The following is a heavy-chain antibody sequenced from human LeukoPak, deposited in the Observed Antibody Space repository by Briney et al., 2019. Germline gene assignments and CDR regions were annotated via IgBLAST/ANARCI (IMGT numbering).Heavy chain of an antibody. Sequence: SETLSLTCTVSGGSISSYYWSWIRQPPGKGLEWIGYIYYSGSTNYNPSLKSRVTISVDTSKNQFSLKLSSVTAADTAVYYCASDYGSGGYHYYWGQGTLVTVSS. D-gene: IGHD3-10*01. CDR3: ASDYGSGGYHYY. CDR1: GGSISSYY. J-gene: IGHJ4*02. V-gene: IGHV4-59*01. CDR2: IYYSGST.